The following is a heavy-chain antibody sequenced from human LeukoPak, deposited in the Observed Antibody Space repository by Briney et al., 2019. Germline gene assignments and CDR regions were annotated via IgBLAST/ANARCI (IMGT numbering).Heavy chain of an antibody. J-gene: IGHJ4*02. Sequence: GGSLRLSCAASGFTFSSYGMNWVRQAPGKGLEWVSGICGSGGCTYYADSVKGRFTISRDNSKTTLYLQMNSLRAEDTAVFYCAKAARDGYYFDYWGQGILVTVSS. CDR2: ICGSGGCT. CDR3: AKAARDGYYFDY. D-gene: IGHD3-10*01. CDR1: GFTFSSYG. V-gene: IGHV3-23*01.